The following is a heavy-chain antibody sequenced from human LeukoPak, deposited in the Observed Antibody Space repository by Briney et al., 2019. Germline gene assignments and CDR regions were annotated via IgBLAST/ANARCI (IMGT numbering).Heavy chain of an antibody. Sequence: GGSLRLSCAASGFTFSSYAMSWVRQAPGKGLEWVSAISGSGGSTYYADSVKGRFTISRDNAKNSLYLQMNSLRAEDTAVYYCAIGGGYDSGGYWGQGTLVTVSS. CDR2: ISGSGGST. V-gene: IGHV3-23*01. CDR3: AIGGGYDSGGY. CDR1: GFTFSSYA. D-gene: IGHD5-12*01. J-gene: IGHJ4*02.